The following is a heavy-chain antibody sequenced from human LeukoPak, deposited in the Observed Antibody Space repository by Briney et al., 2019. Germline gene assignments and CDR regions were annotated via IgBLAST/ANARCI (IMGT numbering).Heavy chain of an antibody. V-gene: IGHV4-59*01. Sequence: SETLSLTCSVSGASINSYYWNWIRQPPGKGLEWIGNTYSSGSTNYNPSLKSRVTISLDTSKNQFSLTMSSVTAADTAVYYCAKDWELGSWGQGTQVTVSS. CDR2: TYSSGST. CDR3: AKDWELGS. CDR1: GASINSYY. J-gene: IGHJ4*02. D-gene: IGHD1-26*01.